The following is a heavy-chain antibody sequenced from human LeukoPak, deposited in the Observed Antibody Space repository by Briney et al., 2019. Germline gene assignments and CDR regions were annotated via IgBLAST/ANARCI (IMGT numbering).Heavy chain of an antibody. D-gene: IGHD2-15*01. CDR1: GFTFSSSL. CDR3: ARDGSHGNFDY. J-gene: IGHJ4*02. Sequence: PGGSLRLSCAASGFTFSSSLIHWVRQAPGKGLEWVAVVSYDGSNQYYADSVKGRFTISRDNSKNTLYLQLNSLRAEDTAVYSCARDGSHGNFDYWGQGTLVTVSS. V-gene: IGHV3-30-3*01. CDR2: VSYDGSNQ.